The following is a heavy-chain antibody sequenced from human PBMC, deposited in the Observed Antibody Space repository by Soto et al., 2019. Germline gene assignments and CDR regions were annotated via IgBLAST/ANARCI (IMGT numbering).Heavy chain of an antibody. V-gene: IGHV1-8*01. CDR3: AAIKGCGGDCYYFDY. J-gene: IGHJ4*02. D-gene: IGHD2-21*02. Sequence: ASVKVSCKASGYTFTSYDINWVRQATGQGLEWIGWMIPNSGNTSYAQKFQERVTMTRNMSTSTAYMELSSLRSEDTAVYYCAAIKGCGGDCYYFDYWGQGTLVTVSS. CDR1: GYTFTSYD. CDR2: MIPNSGNT.